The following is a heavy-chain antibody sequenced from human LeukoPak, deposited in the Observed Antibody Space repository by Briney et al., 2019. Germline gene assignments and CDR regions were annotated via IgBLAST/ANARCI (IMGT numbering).Heavy chain of an antibody. CDR1: GFTFSSYG. V-gene: IGHV3-23*01. CDR3: AKSGYNRFDY. Sequence: GGSLRLSCAASGFTFSSYGMSWVRQALGKGLEWVSGISGSDGSTYYADSVKGRFTISRDNSKNTLYLQMNSLRAEDTAVYYCAKSGYNRFDYWGQGTLVTVSS. D-gene: IGHD5-24*01. CDR2: ISGSDGST. J-gene: IGHJ4*02.